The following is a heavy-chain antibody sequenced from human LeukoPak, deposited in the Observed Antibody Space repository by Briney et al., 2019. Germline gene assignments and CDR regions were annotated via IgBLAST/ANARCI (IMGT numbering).Heavy chain of an antibody. CDR3: AMRITIFGVVIPDGFDP. CDR2: NIPIFGTA. D-gene: IGHD3-3*01. J-gene: IGHJ5*02. Sequence: ASVKVSCKASGGTFGSYAISWVRQAPGQGLEWMGGNIPIFGTANYAQKFQGRVTITADESTSTAYMELSSLRSEDTAVYYCAMRITIFGVVIPDGFDPWGQGTLVTVSS. CDR1: GGTFGSYA. V-gene: IGHV1-69*01.